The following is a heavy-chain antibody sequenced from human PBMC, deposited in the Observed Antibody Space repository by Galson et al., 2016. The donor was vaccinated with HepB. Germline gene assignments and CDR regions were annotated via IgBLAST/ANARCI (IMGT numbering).Heavy chain of an antibody. CDR1: GFTPTTYA. Sequence: SVKVSCKASGFTPTTYAMHWVRQAPGQRLEWMGWINSNGHTKYSQSLQDRVTITRDTSAATAYMELSGLRSEDTAVYYCARDRGEKYLSYYAFDIWGQGTMVTVSS. CDR3: ARDRGEKYLSYYAFDI. J-gene: IGHJ3*02. CDR2: INSNGHT. V-gene: IGHV1-3*01. D-gene: IGHD2/OR15-2a*01.